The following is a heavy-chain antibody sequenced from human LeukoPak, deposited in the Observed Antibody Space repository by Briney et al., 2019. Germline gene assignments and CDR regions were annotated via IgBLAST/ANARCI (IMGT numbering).Heavy chain of an antibody. V-gene: IGHV3-30*02. J-gene: IGHJ4*02. Sequence: GGSLRLSCAASGFTFSSYGMHWVRQAPGKGLEWVAFIRYDGSNKYYADSVKGRFTISRDNSKNTLYLQMNSLRAEDTAVYYCAKGRDGYNLGFDYWDQGTLVTVSS. D-gene: IGHD5-24*01. CDR3: AKGRDGYNLGFDY. CDR2: IRYDGSNK. CDR1: GFTFSSYG.